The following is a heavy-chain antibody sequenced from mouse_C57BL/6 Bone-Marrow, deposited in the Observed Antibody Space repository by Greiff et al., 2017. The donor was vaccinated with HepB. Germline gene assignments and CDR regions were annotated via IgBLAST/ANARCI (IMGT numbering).Heavy chain of an antibody. J-gene: IGHJ2*01. CDR2: ISYDGSN. CDR1: GYSITSGYY. Sequence: EVKLMESGPGLVKPSQSLSLTCSVTGYSITSGYYWNWIRQFPGNKLEWMGYISYDGSNNYNPSLKNRISITRDTSKNQFFLKLNSVTTEDTATYYCARDGYYGSKDSYYFDYWGQGTTLTVSS. D-gene: IGHD1-1*01. V-gene: IGHV3-6*01. CDR3: ARDGYYGSKDSYYFDY.